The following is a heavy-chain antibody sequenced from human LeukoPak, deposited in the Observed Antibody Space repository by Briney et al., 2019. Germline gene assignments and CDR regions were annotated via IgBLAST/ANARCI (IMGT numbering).Heavy chain of an antibody. V-gene: IGHV3-23*01. J-gene: IGHJ4*02. CDR1: GFTFSSYA. CDR3: AKAPTVTTNYLDY. Sequence: GGSLRLSCAASGFTFSSYAMSWVRQAPGKGLEWVSAISGSGGSTYYADSVKGRFTISRDNSKNTLYLQMNTLRAEDTAVYYCAKAPTVTTNYLDYWGQGTLVTVSS. D-gene: IGHD4-17*01. CDR2: ISGSGGST.